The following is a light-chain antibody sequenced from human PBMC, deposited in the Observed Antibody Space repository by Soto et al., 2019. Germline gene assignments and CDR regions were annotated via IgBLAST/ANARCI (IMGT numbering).Light chain of an antibody. CDR1: QSISSW. J-gene: IGKJ1*01. V-gene: IGKV1-5*03. Sequence: DIQMTQSPSTLSASVGDGVTITCRASQSISSWLAWYQQKPGKAPKLLIYKASSLESGVPSRFSGSGSGTEFTLTISSLQPDDFATYYCQQYNSSWTFGQGTKVDIK. CDR2: KAS. CDR3: QQYNSSWT.